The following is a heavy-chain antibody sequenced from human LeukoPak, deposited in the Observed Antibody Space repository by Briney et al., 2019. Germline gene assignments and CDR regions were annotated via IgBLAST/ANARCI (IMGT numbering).Heavy chain of an antibody. CDR2: ISTSSTYM. V-gene: IGHV3-21*06. J-gene: IGHJ4*02. Sequence: GGSLRLSCAASGFTFSDYNMNWVRQAPGQGLEWGSVISTSSTYMYYADSVKGRFTISRDNAKNSLYRQMNSLRAEDTAVYYCARVSTAASLAIDSWGQGTLVTVST. CDR3: ARVSTAASLAIDS. CDR1: GFTFSDYN. D-gene: IGHD6-13*01.